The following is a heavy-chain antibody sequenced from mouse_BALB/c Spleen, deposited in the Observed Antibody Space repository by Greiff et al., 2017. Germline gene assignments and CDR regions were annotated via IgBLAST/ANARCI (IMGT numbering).Heavy chain of an antibody. Sequence: VQLQQSGAELAKPGASVKMSCKASGYTFTSYWMHWVKQRPGQGLEWIGEINPSNGRTNYNEKFKSKATLTVDKSSSTAYMQLSSLTSEDSAVYYCAREGITGAMDYWGQGTSVTVSS. D-gene: IGHD2-4*01. CDR2: INPSNGRT. J-gene: IGHJ4*01. CDR1: GYTFTSYW. V-gene: IGHV1S81*02. CDR3: AREGITGAMDY.